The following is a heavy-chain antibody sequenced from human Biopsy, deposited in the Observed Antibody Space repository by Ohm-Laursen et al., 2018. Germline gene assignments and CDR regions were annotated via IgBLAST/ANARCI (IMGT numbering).Heavy chain of an antibody. CDR1: GKTFSDYQ. D-gene: IGHD1-26*01. CDR2: INQAGTT. J-gene: IGHJ2*01. V-gene: IGHV4-34*01. CDR3: ARHAPSYSGSYWRYFDL. Sequence: SDTLSLTCAVFGKTFSDYQWSWIRQPPGKGLEWIGQINQAGTTNYNPSLKSRVTISVDTSMNHLSLRLTPVTAADTAVYYCARHAPSYSGSYWRYFDLWGRGTLVTVSS.